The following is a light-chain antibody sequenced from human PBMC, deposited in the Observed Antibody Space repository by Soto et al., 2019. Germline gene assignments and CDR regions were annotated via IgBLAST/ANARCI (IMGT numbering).Light chain of an antibody. CDR3: QQLNSFPLP. Sequence: IQLTQSPSSLSASVGDRVTITCRASQDINIFLAWYQQKPGKAPKLLIYAASTLQSGVPSRFSGSGSRTDFTLTISCLQPEDFATYYCQQLNSFPLPFGPGTKVDIK. V-gene: IGKV1-9*01. CDR1: QDINIF. CDR2: AAS. J-gene: IGKJ3*01.